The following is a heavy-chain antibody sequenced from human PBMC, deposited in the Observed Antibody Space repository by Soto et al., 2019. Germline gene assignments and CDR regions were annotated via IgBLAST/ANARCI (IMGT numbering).Heavy chain of an antibody. CDR1: GYTFTSYG. J-gene: IGHJ4*02. D-gene: IGHD2-15*01. CDR3: ARGPYCSGGSCYFRFDY. Sequence: ASVKVSCKASGYTFTSYGISWVRQAPGKGLEWMGWISAYNGNTNYAQKLQGRVTMTTDTSTSTAYMELRSLRSDDTAVYYCARGPYCSGGSCYFRFDYWGQGTLVTVSS. CDR2: ISAYNGNT. V-gene: IGHV1-18*01.